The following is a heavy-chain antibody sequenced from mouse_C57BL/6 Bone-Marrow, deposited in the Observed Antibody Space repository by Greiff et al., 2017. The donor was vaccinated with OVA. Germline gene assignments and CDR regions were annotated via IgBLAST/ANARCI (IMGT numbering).Heavy chain of an antibody. Sequence: VKLMESGAELVKPGASVKMSCKASGYTFTTYPIEWMKQNPGKSLEWIGNFHPYNDDTKYNEKFKGKATLTVEKSSSTVYLELSRLTSDDSAVYYCARSTVVPYWYFDVWGTGTTVTVSS. CDR2: FHPYNDDT. D-gene: IGHD1-1*01. V-gene: IGHV1-47*01. CDR3: ARSTVVPYWYFDV. J-gene: IGHJ1*03. CDR1: GYTFTTYP.